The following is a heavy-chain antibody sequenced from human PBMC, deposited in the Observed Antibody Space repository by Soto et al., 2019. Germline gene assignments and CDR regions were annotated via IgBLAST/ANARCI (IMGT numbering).Heavy chain of an antibody. V-gene: IGHV1-46*01. CDR3: ARDFREYYYDSSGYYSPLDY. D-gene: IGHD3-22*01. J-gene: IGHJ4*02. CDR2: INPSGGST. Sequence: GASVKVSCKASGYTFTSYYMHWVRQAPGQELEWMGIINPSGGSTSYAQKFQGRVTMTRDTSTSTVYMELSSLRSEDTAVYYCARDFREYYYDSSGYYSPLDYWGQGTLVTVSS. CDR1: GYTFTSYY.